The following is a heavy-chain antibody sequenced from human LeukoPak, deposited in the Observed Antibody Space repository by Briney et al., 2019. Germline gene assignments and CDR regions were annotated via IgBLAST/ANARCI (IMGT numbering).Heavy chain of an antibody. V-gene: IGHV4-31*03. Sequence: SETLSLTCTVSGASISSGGTFWSWIRQHPGKGLEWIGYIYYSGSTYYNPSLKSRVTISVDTSKNQFSLKVNSVTVADTAVYYCARDNYYGPGSFVYWGQGTLVTVSS. J-gene: IGHJ4*02. CDR1: GASISSGGTF. CDR2: IYYSGST. CDR3: ARDNYYGPGSFVY. D-gene: IGHD3-10*01.